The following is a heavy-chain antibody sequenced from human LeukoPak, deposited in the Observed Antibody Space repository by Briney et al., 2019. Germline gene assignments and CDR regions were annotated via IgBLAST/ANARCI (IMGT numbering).Heavy chain of an antibody. CDR1: GFTFSSYA. J-gene: IGHJ6*03. Sequence: PGGSLRLSCAPSGFTFSSYAMGWVRQAPGKGLEGVSAISGSGGSTYYADSVKGRFTISRDNSKNTLYLQMNSLRAEDTAVYYCAKDGPRYCSSTSCYRPYYYYYYMDVWGKGTTVTVSS. CDR2: ISGSGGST. CDR3: AKDGPRYCSSTSCYRPYYYYYYMDV. D-gene: IGHD2-2*01. V-gene: IGHV3-23*01.